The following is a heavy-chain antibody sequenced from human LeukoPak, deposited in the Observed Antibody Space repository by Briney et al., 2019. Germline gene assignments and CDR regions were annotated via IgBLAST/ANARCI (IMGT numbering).Heavy chain of an antibody. CDR1: GGSFSGYY. D-gene: IGHD3-3*01. J-gene: IGHJ4*02. CDR2: INHTGST. CDR3: VRSDDFWSGYYGY. Sequence: SETLSLTCAVYGGSFSGYYWSWIRQPPGKGLEWIGDINHTGSTNYNPSLKSRVTISVDTSKNQFSLKLSSVTAADTAVYYCVRSDDFWSGYYGYWGQGTLVTVSS. V-gene: IGHV4-34*01.